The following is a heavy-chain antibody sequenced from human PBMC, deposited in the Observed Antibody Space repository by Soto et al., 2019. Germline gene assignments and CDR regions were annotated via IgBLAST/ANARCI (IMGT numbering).Heavy chain of an antibody. CDR2: INSGNGNT. CDR1: GYTFTNYV. D-gene: IGHD3-3*01. J-gene: IGHJ4*02. V-gene: IGHV1-3*01. CDR3: ARGLTIFGVVIGY. Sequence: ASGKVSCETSGYTFTNYVVDWVRQAPGQGLEWMGWINSGNGNTKYSEKFQGRVTITRDTSASTAYMELNSLTSEDTAVYYCARGLTIFGVVIGYWGQGTLVTVSS.